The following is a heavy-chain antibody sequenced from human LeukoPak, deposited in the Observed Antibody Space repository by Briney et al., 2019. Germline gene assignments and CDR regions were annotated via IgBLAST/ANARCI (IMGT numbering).Heavy chain of an antibody. CDR2: IYYSGST. D-gene: IGHD3-10*01. CDR3: ARVHPDYYGSGCHEDWFDP. J-gene: IGHJ5*02. V-gene: IGHV4-59*11. CDR1: GGSISSHY. Sequence: KPSETLSLTCTVSGGSISSHYWSWIRQPPGKGLEWIGYIYYSGSTNYNPSLKSRVTISVDTSKNQFSLKLSSVTAADTAVYYCARVHPDYYGSGCHEDWFDPWGQGTLVTVSS.